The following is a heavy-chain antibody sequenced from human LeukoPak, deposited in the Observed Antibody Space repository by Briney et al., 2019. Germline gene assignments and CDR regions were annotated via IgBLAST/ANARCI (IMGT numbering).Heavy chain of an antibody. Sequence: GGSLRLSCAASGFSISDYYMTWVRQAPGKGLEWVSTIERGTSTLYAGSVKGRFTISRDNTKNTLYLQMNCLRAEDTAVYYCGRGGYDFDAWGSGTTVSVFS. D-gene: IGHD3/OR15-3a*01. CDR3: GRGGYDFDA. CDR2: IERGTST. CDR1: GFSISDYY. J-gene: IGHJ6*04. V-gene: IGHV3-69-1*01.